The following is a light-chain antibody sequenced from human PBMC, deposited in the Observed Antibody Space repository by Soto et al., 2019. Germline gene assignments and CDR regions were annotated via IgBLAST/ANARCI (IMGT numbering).Light chain of an antibody. CDR1: SSNIGNNY. CDR2: ENN. V-gene: IGLV1-51*02. J-gene: IGLJ2*01. Sequence: QSVLTQPPSVSAAPGQKVTISCSGSSSNIGNNYVSWYQQLPGTAPKLPIYENNKRPSGIPDRFSGSKSGTSATLGITGLQTGDEADYYCGTWDSSLSAVVFGGGTKVTVL. CDR3: GTWDSSLSAVV.